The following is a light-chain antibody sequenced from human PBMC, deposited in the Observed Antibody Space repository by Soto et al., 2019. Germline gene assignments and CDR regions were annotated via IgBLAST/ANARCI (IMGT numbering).Light chain of an antibody. Sequence: QSALTQPASVSGAPGQSITISCTGTSSDIGGYKYVSWYQQHPGIAPKLMIYGVSNRPSGVSNRFSGSKSGNTASLTISGLPAEDEDDYYCCSDSRRSTRVFGGGTKVTVL. CDR1: SSDIGGYKY. CDR3: CSDSRRSTRV. J-gene: IGLJ2*01. CDR2: GVS. V-gene: IGLV2-14*01.